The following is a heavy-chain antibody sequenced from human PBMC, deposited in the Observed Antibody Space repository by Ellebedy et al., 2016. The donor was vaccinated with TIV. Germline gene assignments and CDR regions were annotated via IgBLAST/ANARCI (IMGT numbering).Heavy chain of an antibody. CDR1: GFTFSNYW. CDR3: ARDQWLGRAYYFDS. V-gene: IGHV3-7*03. D-gene: IGHD6-19*01. CDR2: IKQDESEK. J-gene: IGHJ4*01. Sequence: GESLKISCAASGFTFSNYWMSWVRQAPGKGLEWVANIKQDESEKYFVDSVKDRFSITRDNAKNSLYLQMNSLRDEDTAVYYCARDQWLGRAYYFDSWGQGTLVTVSS.